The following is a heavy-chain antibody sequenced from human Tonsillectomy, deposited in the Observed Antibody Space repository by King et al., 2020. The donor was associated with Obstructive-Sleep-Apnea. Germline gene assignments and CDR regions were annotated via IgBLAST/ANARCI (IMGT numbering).Heavy chain of an antibody. CDR2: IKQEGREK. J-gene: IGHJ2*01. D-gene: IGHD6-13*01. Sequence: VQLVESGGGLVQPGGSLRLACAASGFTFSSYWMSWVRQAPGKGLEWVAKIKQEGREKYYVDSGKGQFTTSRANAKNSLYLQMNSQRAEDTAVYYCARPSYSSSWYDWYFDLWGRGTLVTVSS. CDR3: ARPSYSSSWYDWYFDL. V-gene: IGHV3-7*01. CDR1: GFTFSSYW.